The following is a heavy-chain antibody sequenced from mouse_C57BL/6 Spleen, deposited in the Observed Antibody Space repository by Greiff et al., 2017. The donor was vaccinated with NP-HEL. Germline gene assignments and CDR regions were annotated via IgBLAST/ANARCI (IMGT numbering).Heavy chain of an antibody. CDR3: ARGRYGNYENYFDY. D-gene: IGHD2-1*01. CDR2: IRNKANGYTT. Sequence: EVQVVESGGGLVQPGGSLSLSCAASGFTFTDYYMSWVRQPPGKALEWLGFIRNKANGYTTEYSASVKGRFTISRDNSQSILYLQMNALRAEDSATYYCARGRYGNYENYFDYWGQGTTLTVSS. V-gene: IGHV7-3*01. CDR1: GFTFTDYY. J-gene: IGHJ2*01.